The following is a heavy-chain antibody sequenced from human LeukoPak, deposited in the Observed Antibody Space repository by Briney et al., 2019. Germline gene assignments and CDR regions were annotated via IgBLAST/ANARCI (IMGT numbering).Heavy chain of an antibody. Sequence: SVKVSCKASGGTFSNFAISWVRQAPGQGLEWMGGIIPVFGTANYAQNFQGRVTITADESTSTAYKELSSLRSEDTAVYYCARGGNIAAPGPYYWGQGTLVTVSS. CDR1: GGTFSNFA. CDR3: ARGGNIAAPGPYY. J-gene: IGHJ4*02. CDR2: IIPVFGTA. D-gene: IGHD6-13*01. V-gene: IGHV1-69*13.